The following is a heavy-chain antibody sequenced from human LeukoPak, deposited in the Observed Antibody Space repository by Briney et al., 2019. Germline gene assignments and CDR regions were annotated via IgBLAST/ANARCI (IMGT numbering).Heavy chain of an antibody. Sequence: GGLRLSCAASGFTFSSYAMSWVRQAPGKGLEWVSAISGSGGSTYYADSVKGRFTISRDNAKNSLYLQMNSLRAEDTAVYYCAREDHIVVVTAFDYWGQGTLVTVSS. CDR2: ISGSGGST. V-gene: IGHV3-23*01. J-gene: IGHJ4*02. CDR3: AREDHIVVVTAFDY. D-gene: IGHD2-21*02. CDR1: GFTFSSYA.